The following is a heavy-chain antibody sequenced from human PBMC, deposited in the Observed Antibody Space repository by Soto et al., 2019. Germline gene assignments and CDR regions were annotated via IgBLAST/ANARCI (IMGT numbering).Heavy chain of an antibody. Sequence: QVQLVQSGAEVKKPGASVKVSCKASGYTFTSYAMHWVRQAPGQRLEWMGWINAGNGNTKYSQKFQGRVTSTRDTSASTAYMELSSLRSEDTAVYYCAIGYCSGGSCYSPFDYWGQGTLVTVSS. D-gene: IGHD2-15*01. CDR3: AIGYCSGGSCYSPFDY. V-gene: IGHV1-3*01. CDR2: INAGNGNT. J-gene: IGHJ4*02. CDR1: GYTFTSYA.